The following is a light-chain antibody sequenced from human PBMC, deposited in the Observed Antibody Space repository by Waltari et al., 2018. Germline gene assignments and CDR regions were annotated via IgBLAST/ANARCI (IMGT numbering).Light chain of an antibody. CDR1: QSVFYRSDNKNY. CDR3: QQYYRSRT. V-gene: IGKV4-1*01. J-gene: IGKJ1*01. Sequence: DIVMTHSPASLAVSLAERPTIACKSCQSVFYRSDNKNYLACYQHKPGQPPKLLFYWASTRESGVPDRFSASGSGTDFTLTINNLQAEDVAVYYCQQYYRSRTFGQGTKVEIK. CDR2: WAS.